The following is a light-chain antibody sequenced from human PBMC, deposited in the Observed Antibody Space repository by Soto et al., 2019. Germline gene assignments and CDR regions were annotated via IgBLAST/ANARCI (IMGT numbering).Light chain of an antibody. CDR1: QSISSY. CDR3: QQYNSYSWT. Sequence: DVQISQSPSSISASVAYGVTSICQASQSISSYLNWYQQKPGKAPKLLIYETSSLESGVPSRFGGSGSGTEFTLTISSLQPDDFAIYYCQQYNSYSWTFGQGTKVDIK. J-gene: IGKJ1*01. V-gene: IGKV1-5*03. CDR2: ETS.